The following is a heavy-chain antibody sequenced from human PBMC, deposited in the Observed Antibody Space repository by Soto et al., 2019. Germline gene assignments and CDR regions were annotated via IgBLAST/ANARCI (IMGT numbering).Heavy chain of an antibody. CDR2: INPDTGGT. D-gene: IGHD4-17*01. CDR3: ARKVRDYNFDY. CDR1: GYNFNGYY. J-gene: IGHJ4*02. V-gene: IGHV1-2*02. Sequence: ASVKVSCKASGYNFNGYYMHWVRQAPGQGLEWMGWINPDTGGTKYAQKFQGRVTMTRDTSISTAYMELSRLRSDDTAFYYCARKVRDYNFDYWGQGALVTVSS.